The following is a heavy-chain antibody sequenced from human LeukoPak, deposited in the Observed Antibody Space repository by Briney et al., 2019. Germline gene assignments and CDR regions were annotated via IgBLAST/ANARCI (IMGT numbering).Heavy chain of an antibody. CDR3: AKAHCSSTSCSRADN. CDR1: GFTFTRNA. D-gene: IGHD2-2*01. J-gene: IGHJ4*02. Sequence: PGGLLRLSCAASGFTFTRNAMAWVRQTPGNGPKSGSAVDGSGGTTFYADSVKGRVTISGVQSTNTVYLQMNSLRADDTAVYYCAKAHCSSTSCSRADNWGQGTLVTVSS. CDR2: VDGSGGTT. V-gene: IGHV3-23*01.